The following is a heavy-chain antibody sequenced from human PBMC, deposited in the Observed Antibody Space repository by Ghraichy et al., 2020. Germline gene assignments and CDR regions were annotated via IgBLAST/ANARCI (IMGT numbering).Heavy chain of an antibody. CDR3: ARGGVSYSDH. V-gene: IGHV4-39*01. Sequence: ESLNISCTVSGDSISRSNYYWVWFRQPPGKGLEWIGSISYSGTTYYNPSLKSRITISVDTSKNQFSLKVTSVTAADTAVYYCARGGVSYSDHWGQGTLVTVSS. J-gene: IGHJ4*02. D-gene: IGHD2-8*02. CDR1: GDSISRSNYY. CDR2: ISYSGTT.